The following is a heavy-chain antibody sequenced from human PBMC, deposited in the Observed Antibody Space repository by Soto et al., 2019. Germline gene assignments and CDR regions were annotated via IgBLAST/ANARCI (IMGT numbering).Heavy chain of an antibody. CDR3: ARSPARTWATVFYYGMDV. J-gene: IGHJ6*02. Sequence: GASVKVSCKASGYTFTSYDINWVRQATGQGLEWMGWMNPNSGNTGYAQKFQGRVTMTRNTSISTAYMELSSLRSEDTAVYYCARSPARTWATVFYYGMDVWGQGTTVTVS. D-gene: IGHD2-21*02. CDR1: GYTFTSYD. CDR2: MNPNSGNT. V-gene: IGHV1-8*01.